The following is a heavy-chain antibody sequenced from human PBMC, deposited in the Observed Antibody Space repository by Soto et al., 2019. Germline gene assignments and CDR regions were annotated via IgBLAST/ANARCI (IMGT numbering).Heavy chain of an antibody. J-gene: IGHJ4*02. D-gene: IGHD3-16*02. CDR1: GFTFSSYG. V-gene: IGHV3-33*01. CDR2: IWYDGSNK. Sequence: PGGSLRLSCAASGFTFSSYGMHWVRQAPGKGLEWVAVIWYDGSNKYYADTVKGRFTISRDNSKNTLYLQMNSLRAENKAVYYCARGRYDYVWGSYRGGLFDYWGQGT. CDR3: ARGRYDYVWGSYRGGLFDY.